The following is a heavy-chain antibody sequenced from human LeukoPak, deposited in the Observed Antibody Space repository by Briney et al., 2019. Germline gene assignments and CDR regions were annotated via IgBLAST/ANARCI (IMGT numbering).Heavy chain of an antibody. Sequence: GGSLRLSCAASGVTFSSYAMSWGRQAPGKGLEWVSAISCSGGSTYYADSVKGRFTISRDNAKNMLYLPVNSLRAEDTAVYYCAPQQRGNPAYWGQGTLVTVSS. CDR3: APQQRGNPAY. CDR1: GVTFSSYA. D-gene: IGHD6-25*01. J-gene: IGHJ4*02. V-gene: IGHV3-23*01. CDR2: ISCSGGST.